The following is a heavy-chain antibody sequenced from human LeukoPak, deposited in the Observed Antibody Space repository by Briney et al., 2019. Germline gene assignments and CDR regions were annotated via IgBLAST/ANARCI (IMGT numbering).Heavy chain of an antibody. CDR3: ARNSVPSFYSDTSGYFYY. CDR1: GGSFSGYC. V-gene: IGHV4-34*01. Sequence: PSETLSLTCGVSGGSFSGYCFSWVRQSPEKGLEWIGEINHSGSTNYNPSLKSRVTISVDTAKKQISLKLNSVTAADTAVYYCARNSVPSFYSDTSGYFYYWGQGTLVTVSS. J-gene: IGHJ4*02. CDR2: INHSGST. D-gene: IGHD3-22*01.